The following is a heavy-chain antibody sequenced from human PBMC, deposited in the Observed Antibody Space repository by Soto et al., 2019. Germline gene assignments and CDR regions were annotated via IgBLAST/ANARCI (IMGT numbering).Heavy chain of an antibody. Sequence: GGSLRLSCAASGFTFSNYAMHWVRQAPGKGLEWVAVISYDGSDKYNENSVKGRFTISRDNPKNTLYLQMNSLRAEDTAVYYCARDTGPNGYNYYYFGMDVWGQGTTVTVSS. CDR2: ISYDGSDK. CDR3: ARDTGPNGYNYYYFGMDV. J-gene: IGHJ6*02. V-gene: IGHV3-30-3*01. CDR1: GFTFSNYA. D-gene: IGHD5-18*01.